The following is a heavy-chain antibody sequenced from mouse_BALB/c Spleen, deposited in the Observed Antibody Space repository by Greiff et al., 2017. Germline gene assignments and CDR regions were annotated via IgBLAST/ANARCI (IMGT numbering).Heavy chain of an antibody. V-gene: IGHV7-3*02. CDR2: IRNKANGYTT. Sequence: DVKLVESGGGLVQPGGSLRLSCATSGFTFTDYYMSWVRQPPGKALEWLGFIRNKANGYTTEYSASVRGRFTISRDNSQSILYLQMNTLRAEDSATYYCARYPYDVGAMDYWGQGTSVTVSS. CDR3: ARYPYDVGAMDY. D-gene: IGHD2-12*01. J-gene: IGHJ4*01. CDR1: GFTFTDYY.